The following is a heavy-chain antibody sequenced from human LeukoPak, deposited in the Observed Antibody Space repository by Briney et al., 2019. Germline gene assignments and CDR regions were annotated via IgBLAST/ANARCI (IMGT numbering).Heavy chain of an antibody. CDR2: IWYDGSNK. D-gene: IGHD6-6*01. CDR1: GFTFSSYG. J-gene: IGHJ4*02. V-gene: IGHV3-33*01. CDR3: ARDSIEYSSWYKFPPFY. Sequence: GGSLRLSCAASGFTFSSYGMHWVRQAPGKGLEWVAVIWYDGSNKYYADSVKGRVTISRDNSKNTLYLQMNSLRGEDTAVYYCARDSIEYSSWYKFPPFYWGQGTLVTVSS.